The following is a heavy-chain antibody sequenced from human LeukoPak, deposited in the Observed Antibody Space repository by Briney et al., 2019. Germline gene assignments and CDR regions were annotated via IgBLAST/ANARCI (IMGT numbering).Heavy chain of an antibody. CDR2: FDPEDGET. D-gene: IGHD3-22*01. J-gene: IGHJ4*02. Sequence: ASVKVSCKVSGYTLTELSMHWVRQAPGKGLEWMGGFDPEDGETIYAQKLQGRVTMTEDTSTDTAYMELSSLRSEDTAVYYCATSLYYYDSSGYYYFDYWGQGTLVTVSS. CDR1: GYTLTELS. CDR3: ATSLYYYDSSGYYYFDY. V-gene: IGHV1-24*01.